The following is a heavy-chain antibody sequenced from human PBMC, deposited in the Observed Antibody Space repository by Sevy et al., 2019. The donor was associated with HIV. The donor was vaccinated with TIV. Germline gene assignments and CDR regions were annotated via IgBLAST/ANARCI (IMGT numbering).Heavy chain of an antibody. V-gene: IGHV4-31*03. Sequence: SETLSLTCTVSGGSISSGGYYWSWIRQHPGKGLEWIGYIYYSGSTYYNPSLKGRVTISVDTSKNQFSLKLSSVTAADTAVYYCARAYSSGWTPNWFDPWGQGTLVTVSS. D-gene: IGHD6-19*01. J-gene: IGHJ5*02. CDR2: IYYSGST. CDR3: ARAYSSGWTPNWFDP. CDR1: GGSISSGGYY.